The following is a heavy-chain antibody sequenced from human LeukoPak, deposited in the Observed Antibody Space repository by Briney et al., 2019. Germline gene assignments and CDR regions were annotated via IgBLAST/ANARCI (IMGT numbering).Heavy chain of an antibody. Sequence: SETLSLTCTVSGGSISNSSYYWGWIRQPPGKGLEWIGNIYYSGSTYYNPSLKSRVTISVDTSKNQFSLKLSSVTAADTAVYYCARPRIVGAKRDAFDIWGQGTMVTVSS. CDR3: ARPRIVGAKRDAFDI. CDR2: IYYSGST. J-gene: IGHJ3*02. V-gene: IGHV4-39*01. D-gene: IGHD1-26*01. CDR1: GGSISNSSYY.